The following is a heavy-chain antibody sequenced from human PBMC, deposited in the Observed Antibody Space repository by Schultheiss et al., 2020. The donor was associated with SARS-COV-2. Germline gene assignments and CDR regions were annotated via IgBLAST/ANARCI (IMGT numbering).Heavy chain of an antibody. CDR1: GFTFSNAW. CDR2: ISYDGSNK. V-gene: IGHV3-30*09. CDR3: AKCQTADYYYYGLDV. D-gene: IGHD5/OR15-5a*01. J-gene: IGHJ6*02. Sequence: GGSLRLSCAASGFTFSNAWMSWVRQAPGKGLEWVAVISYDGSNKYYADSVKGRFAISRDNSKNTLHLQMNSLRSEDTGVYYCAKCQTADYYYYGLDVWGQGTTVTVSS.